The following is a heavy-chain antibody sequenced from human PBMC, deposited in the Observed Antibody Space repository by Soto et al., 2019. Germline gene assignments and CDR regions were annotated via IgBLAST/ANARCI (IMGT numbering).Heavy chain of an antibody. D-gene: IGHD3-22*01. CDR2: ISGSGGST. J-gene: IGHJ1*01. CDR3: AKGSYYDSSGSDTYFQH. CDR1: GFTFSSYA. V-gene: IGHV3-23*01. Sequence: GGSLRLSCAASGFTFSSYAMSWVRQAPGKGLEWVSAISGSGGSTYYADSVKGRFTISRDNSKNTLYLQMNSLRAEDTAVYYCAKGSYYDSSGSDTYFQHWGQGTLVTVSS.